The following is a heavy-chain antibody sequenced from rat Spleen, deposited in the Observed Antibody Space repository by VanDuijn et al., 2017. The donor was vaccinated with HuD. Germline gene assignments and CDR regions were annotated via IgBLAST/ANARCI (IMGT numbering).Heavy chain of an antibody. CDR1: GFTFSDYA. Sequence: EVQLVESGGGSVQPGRSLKLSCAASGFTFSDYAMNWIRQAPTKGLEWVASISPSGGSTHYRDSVKGRFTISRDNAESTLYLQMDSLRSEDTATYYCGRTSLQWFRMDAWGQGTSLTVSS. CDR2: ISPSGGST. J-gene: IGHJ4*01. D-gene: IGHD1-1*01. CDR3: GRTSLQWFRMDA. V-gene: IGHV5-19*01.